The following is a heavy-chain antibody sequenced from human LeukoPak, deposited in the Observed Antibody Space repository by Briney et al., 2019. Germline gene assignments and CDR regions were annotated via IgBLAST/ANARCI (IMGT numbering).Heavy chain of an antibody. V-gene: IGHV3-33*01. CDR3: VRDYYDSSGYPRIDY. CDR1: GFTFSSYG. J-gene: IGHJ4*02. CDR2: IWNDGSNK. D-gene: IGHD3-22*01. Sequence: QPGRSLRLSCGASGFTFSSYGMHWVRQAPGKGLEWVAIIWNDGSNKYYADSVKGRFTISRDNSKNTLYLQMNSLRAEDTAVYYCVRDYYDSSGYPRIDYWGQGTLVTVSS.